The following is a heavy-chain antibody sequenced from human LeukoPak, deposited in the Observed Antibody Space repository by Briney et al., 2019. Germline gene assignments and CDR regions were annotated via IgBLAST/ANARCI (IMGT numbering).Heavy chain of an antibody. J-gene: IGHJ4*02. V-gene: IGHV4-39*01. CDR3: ASDRSGLSFCF. Sequence: PSETLSLTCTVSGGSISSSSYYWGWIRQPPGKGLEWIGSIYYSGSTYYNSSLKSRITISVDTSKNQFSITLTSVTAADTAVYYCASDRSGLSFCFWGQGTLVTVSS. CDR1: GGSISSSSYY. D-gene: IGHD3-22*01. CDR2: IYYSGST.